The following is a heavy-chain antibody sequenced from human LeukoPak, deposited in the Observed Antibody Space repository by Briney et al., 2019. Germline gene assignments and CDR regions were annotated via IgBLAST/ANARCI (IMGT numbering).Heavy chain of an antibody. CDR3: ARGRYGSGSY. Sequence: PGGSLRLSCEAAGFTFSNNGMHWVLQTPGKGLEWVAFIRYDGSNKYYADSVKGRFTISRDNAKNSLYLQMNSLRAEDTAVYYCARGRYGSGSYWGQGTLVTVSS. J-gene: IGHJ4*02. V-gene: IGHV3-30*02. D-gene: IGHD3-10*01. CDR1: GFTFSNNG. CDR2: IRYDGSNK.